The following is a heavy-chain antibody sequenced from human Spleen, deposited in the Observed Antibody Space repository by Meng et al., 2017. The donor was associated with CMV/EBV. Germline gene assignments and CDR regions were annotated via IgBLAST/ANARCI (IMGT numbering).Heavy chain of an antibody. J-gene: IGHJ6*02. D-gene: IGHD1-26*01. CDR1: KYTFSDYY. V-gene: IGHV1-2*02. Sequence: ASVKVSCKASKYTFSDYYIHWVRQAPGQGLEWMGWINPNSGGTNYAQKFQGRVTMTRDTSISTAYMELSRLRSDDTAVYYCARDLGGATTYYYYGMDVWGQGTTVTVSS. CDR2: INPNSGGT. CDR3: ARDLGGATTYYYYGMDV.